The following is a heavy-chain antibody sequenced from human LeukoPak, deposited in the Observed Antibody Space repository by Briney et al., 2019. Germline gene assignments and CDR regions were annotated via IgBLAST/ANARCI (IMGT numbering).Heavy chain of an antibody. CDR3: ARGAEKYYYGSGSYWLFDY. CDR1: GGSISIGGYY. Sequence: SQTLSLTCTVSGGSISIGGYYWSWIRQHPGKGLEWIVYIYYSGSTYYNPSLKSRVTISVDTSKNQFSLKLSSVTAADTAVYYCARGAEKYYYGSGSYWLFDYWGQGTLVTVSS. CDR2: IYYSGST. J-gene: IGHJ4*02. V-gene: IGHV4-31*03. D-gene: IGHD3-10*01.